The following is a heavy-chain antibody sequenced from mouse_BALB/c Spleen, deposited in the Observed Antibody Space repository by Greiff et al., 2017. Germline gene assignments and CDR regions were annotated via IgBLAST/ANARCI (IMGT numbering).Heavy chain of an antibody. J-gene: IGHJ3*01. V-gene: IGHV7-3*02. CDR2: IRNKANGYTT. CDR3: ARAPYGHGGWFAY. D-gene: IGHD2-2*01. Sequence: EVQLVESGGGLVQPGGSLRLSCATSGFTFTDYYMSWVRQPPGKALEWLGFIRNKANGYTTEYSASVKGRFTISRDNSQSILYLQMNTLSAEDSATYCCARAPYGHGGWFAYWGQGTLVTVSA. CDR1: GFTFTDYY.